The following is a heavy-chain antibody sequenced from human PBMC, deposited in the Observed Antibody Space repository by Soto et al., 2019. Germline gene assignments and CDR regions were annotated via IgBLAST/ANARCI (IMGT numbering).Heavy chain of an antibody. D-gene: IGHD2-2*02. CDR3: AREVYCSSTSCYTRHFDY. V-gene: IGHV3-11*05. CDR1: GFTFSDYY. Sequence: PGGSLRLSCAASGFTFSDYYMSWIRQAPGKGLEWVSYISSSSYTNYADSVKGRFTISRDNAKNSLYLQMNSLRAEDTAVYYCAREVYCSSTSCYTRHFDYWGQGTLVTV. J-gene: IGHJ4*02. CDR2: ISSSSYT.